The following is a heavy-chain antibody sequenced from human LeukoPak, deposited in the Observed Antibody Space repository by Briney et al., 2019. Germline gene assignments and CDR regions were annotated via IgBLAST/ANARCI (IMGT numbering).Heavy chain of an antibody. V-gene: IGHV4-38-2*01. Sequence: SETLSLTCAVSGYSIRSDYYWAWSRQPPGKGLEWIGNIYHSGSTYYNPSLNSRVTISVDTSKNQFSLRLSSVTAADTAVFYCARVMGYYYYMDVWGTGTTVTVSS. D-gene: IGHD3-16*01. CDR1: GYSIRSDYY. J-gene: IGHJ6*03. CDR3: ARVMGYYYYMDV. CDR2: IYHSGST.